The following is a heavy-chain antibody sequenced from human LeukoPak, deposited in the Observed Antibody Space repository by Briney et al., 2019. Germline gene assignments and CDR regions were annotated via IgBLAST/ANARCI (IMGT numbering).Heavy chain of an antibody. Sequence: SETLSLTCTVSGYSISSGYYWSWIRQPAGKGLEWIGRIYTSGSTNYNPSLKSRVTMSVDTSKNQFSLKLSSVTAADTAVYYCARGGYCSGGSCYSDAFDIWGQGTMVTVSS. V-gene: IGHV4-4*07. D-gene: IGHD2-15*01. CDR1: GYSISSGYY. J-gene: IGHJ3*02. CDR2: IYTSGST. CDR3: ARGGYCSGGSCYSDAFDI.